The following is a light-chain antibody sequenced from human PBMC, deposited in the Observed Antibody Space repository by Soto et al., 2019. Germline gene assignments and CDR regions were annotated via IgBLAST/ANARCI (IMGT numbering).Light chain of an antibody. CDR2: EVS. CDR1: QSLLYSDGKTF. CDR3: MQGTHWPLT. J-gene: IGKJ4*01. V-gene: IGKV2-30*01. Sequence: EVVMTQSPLSLPVTLGQPASIFCRSSQSLLYSDGKTFLTWFHQRPGQAPRRLIYEVSNRDSGVPDRFSGSGSGTDFTLKIRRVEAEDVGVYYCMQGTHWPLTFGGGTKVEIK.